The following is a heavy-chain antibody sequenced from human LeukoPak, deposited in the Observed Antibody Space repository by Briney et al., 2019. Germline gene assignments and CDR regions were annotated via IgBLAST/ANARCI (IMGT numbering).Heavy chain of an antibody. J-gene: IGHJ4*02. D-gene: IGHD3-22*01. CDR1: GYSISSGYY. V-gene: IGHV4-38-2*02. CDR3: AQDWGYYDSSGYGSY. CDR2: IYHSGST. Sequence: PSETLSLTCTVSGYSISSGYYWGWIRPPPGKGLEWIGSIYHSGSTYYNPSLKGRVTISVDTSKNQFSLKLSSVTAADTAVYYCAQDWGYYDSSGYGSYWGQGTLVTVSS.